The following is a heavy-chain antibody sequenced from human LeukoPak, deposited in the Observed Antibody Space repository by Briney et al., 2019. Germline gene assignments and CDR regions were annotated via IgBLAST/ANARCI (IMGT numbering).Heavy chain of an antibody. CDR3: ARSIDLTMVREVIPAARGALDTTRVMDV. Sequence: ASVKVSCKASGYTFTSYDINWVRQATGQGLEWMGWMNPNSGNTGYAQKFQGRVTMTRNTSISTAYMELSSLRSEDTAVYYCARSIDLTMVREVIPAARGALDTTRVMDVWGKGTTATISS. CDR2: MNPNSGNT. D-gene: IGHD3-10*01. J-gene: IGHJ6*03. V-gene: IGHV1-8*01. CDR1: GYTFTSYD.